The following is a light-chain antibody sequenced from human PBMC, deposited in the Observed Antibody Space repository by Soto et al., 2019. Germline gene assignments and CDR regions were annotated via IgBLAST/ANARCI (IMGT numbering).Light chain of an antibody. Sequence: EILLAQSPGTLSLSPGQRATLSCRASQSVSRDYVAWYQHKPGPAPRLLIYAASSRPSGIPDRFGGSGSGTDFTLTISRLEPEDFALYYCQQYGSSPLTFGGGTKVDIK. CDR2: AAS. CDR3: QQYGSSPLT. J-gene: IGKJ4*01. CDR1: QSVSRDY. V-gene: IGKV3-20*01.